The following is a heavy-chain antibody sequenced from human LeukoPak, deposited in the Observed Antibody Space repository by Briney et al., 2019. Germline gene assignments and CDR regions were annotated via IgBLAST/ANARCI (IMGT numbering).Heavy chain of an antibody. V-gene: IGHV3-30-3*01. CDR2: ILYDGSNK. J-gene: IGHJ6*02. CDR1: GFTFSSYA. Sequence: HPGGSLRLSCAASGFTFSSYAMHWVRQAPGKGLEWVAVILYDGSNKYYADSVKGRFTISRDNSKNTLYLQMNSLRAEDTAVYYCARGSSSSHYYYGMDVWGQGTTVTVSS. CDR3: ARGSSSSHYYYGMDV. D-gene: IGHD6-6*01.